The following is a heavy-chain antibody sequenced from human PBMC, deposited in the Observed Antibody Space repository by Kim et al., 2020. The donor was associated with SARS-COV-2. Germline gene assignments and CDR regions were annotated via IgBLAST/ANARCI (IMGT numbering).Heavy chain of an antibody. Sequence: GGSLRLSCAASGFTFGDYAMHWVRQAPGKGLEWVSGISWNSGSIGYADSVKGRFTISRDNAKNSLYLQMNSLRAEDTALYYCAKGAGARTLGLLRYFDWLLKDSYYGMDVWGQGTTVTVSS. CDR2: ISWNSGSI. CDR3: AKGAGARTLGLLRYFDWLLKDSYYGMDV. D-gene: IGHD3-9*01. V-gene: IGHV3-9*01. CDR1: GFTFGDYA. J-gene: IGHJ6*02.